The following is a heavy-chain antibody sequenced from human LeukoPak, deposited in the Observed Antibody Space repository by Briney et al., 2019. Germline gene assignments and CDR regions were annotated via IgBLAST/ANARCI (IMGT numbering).Heavy chain of an antibody. CDR1: GGSISSGSYY. J-gene: IGHJ4*02. D-gene: IGHD3-10*01. CDR2: IYTSGST. CDR3: ARGYMVREIGHSYYFDY. Sequence: SSQTLSLTCTVSGGSISSGSYYWSWIRQPAGKGLEWIGHIYTSGSTNYNPTLKSRVTMSVDTSKNQFSLKLSSVTAADTAVYYCARGYMVREIGHSYYFDYWGRGTLVTVSS. V-gene: IGHV4-61*09.